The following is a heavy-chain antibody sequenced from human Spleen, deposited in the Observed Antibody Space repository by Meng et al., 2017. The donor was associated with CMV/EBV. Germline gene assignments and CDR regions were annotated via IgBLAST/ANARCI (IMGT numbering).Heavy chain of an antibody. D-gene: IGHD3-3*01. J-gene: IGHJ3*02. V-gene: IGHV3-66*02. CDR1: GFTFSSYA. CDR3: ARDLPSYDFWSGSGAFDI. CDR2: IYSGGST. Sequence: GGSLRLSCAASGFTFSSYAMSWVRQAPGKGLEWVSVIYSGGSTYYADSVKGRFTISRDNSKNTLYLQMNSLRAEDTAVYYCARDLPSYDFWSGSGAFDIWGQGTMVTVSS.